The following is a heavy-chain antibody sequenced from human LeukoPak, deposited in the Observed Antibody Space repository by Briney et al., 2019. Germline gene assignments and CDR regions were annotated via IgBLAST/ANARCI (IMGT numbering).Heavy chain of an antibody. V-gene: IGHV4-59*12. CDR1: GGSISRDY. J-gene: IGHJ4*02. D-gene: IGHD2-2*01. CDR3: AGEGCSSTSCPIDY. Sequence: PSETLSLTCTVSGGSISRDYWSWIRQPPGKGLEWIGYIYYTGSTNYNPSLKSRVTISVDTSKNQFSLKLSSVTAADTAVYYCAGEGCSSTSCPIDYWGQGTLVTVSS. CDR2: IYYTGST.